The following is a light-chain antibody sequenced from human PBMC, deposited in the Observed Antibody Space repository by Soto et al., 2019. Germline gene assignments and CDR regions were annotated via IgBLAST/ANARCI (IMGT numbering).Light chain of an antibody. V-gene: IGKV1-39*01. CDR2: TAT. Sequence: DIQMTKSPSSLSASVGDRVTITCRATKSINTYVNWYQQKPGKDPKLLIYTATSLQSGVPSRFSGSGSGTDFTLTISSLQPEELATYYCQQSYSPSITFGPGTKVDIK. CDR3: QQSYSPSIT. J-gene: IGKJ3*01. CDR1: KSINTY.